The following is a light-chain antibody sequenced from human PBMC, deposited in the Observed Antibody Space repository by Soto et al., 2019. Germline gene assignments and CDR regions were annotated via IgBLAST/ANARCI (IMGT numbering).Light chain of an antibody. CDR1: QSISTY. J-gene: IGKJ4*01. Sequence: DIQMTQSPSSLSASVGDRVTITCRASQSISTYVNWYQQKPGKAPELLIYAASSLQSGVPSRFTGSGSGTDFTLTISNLQPQDFATYYCQQSYNVPRAFGGGTKVEIQ. CDR3: QQSYNVPRA. CDR2: AAS. V-gene: IGKV1-39*01.